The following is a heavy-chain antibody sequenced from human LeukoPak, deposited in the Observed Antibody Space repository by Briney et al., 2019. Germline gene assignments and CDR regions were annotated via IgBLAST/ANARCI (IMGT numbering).Heavy chain of an antibody. Sequence: SETLSLTCTVSGGSISSYYWSWIRQPPGKGLEWIGYIYYSGSTNYNPSLKRRVTISVDTTKNQFSLKLSSVTAADTAVYYCARVSSTHYYYYYMDVWGKGTTVTVSS. CDR1: GGSISSYY. CDR3: ARVSSTHYYYYYMDV. CDR2: IYYSGST. J-gene: IGHJ6*03. V-gene: IGHV4-59*01.